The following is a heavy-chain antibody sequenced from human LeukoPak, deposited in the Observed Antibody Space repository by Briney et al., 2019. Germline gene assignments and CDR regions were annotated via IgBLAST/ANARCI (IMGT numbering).Heavy chain of an antibody. CDR1: GGSISSSNW. CDR2: IYHSGST. CDR3: ARGLVSRRSDY. V-gene: IGHV4-4*02. J-gene: IGHJ4*02. D-gene: IGHD3-16*01. Sequence: SGTLSLTCAVSGGSISSSNWWSWVRQPPGKGLEWIGEIYHSGSTNYNPSLKSRVTISVDTSKNQFSLKLSSVTAADTAVYYCARGLVSRRSDYWGQGTLVTVSS.